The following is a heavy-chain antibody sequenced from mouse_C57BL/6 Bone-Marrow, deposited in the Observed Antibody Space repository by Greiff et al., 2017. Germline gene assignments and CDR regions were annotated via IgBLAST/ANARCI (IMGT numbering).Heavy chain of an antibody. CDR3: ARREGDYFDV. D-gene: IGHD3-3*01. V-gene: IGHV1-81*01. Sequence: VQLQQSGAELERPGASVKLSCKASGYTFTSYGISWVKQRTGQGLEWIGEIYPRSGNTYYNEKFKGKATLTADKSSSTAYMELRSLTSEDSAVYFCARREGDYFDVWGTGTTVTVSS. CDR2: IYPRSGNT. J-gene: IGHJ1*03. CDR1: GYTFTSYG.